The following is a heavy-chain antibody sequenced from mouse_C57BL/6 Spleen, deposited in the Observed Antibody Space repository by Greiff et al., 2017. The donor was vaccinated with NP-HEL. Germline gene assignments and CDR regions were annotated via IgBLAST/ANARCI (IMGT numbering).Heavy chain of an antibody. D-gene: IGHD1-1*01. J-gene: IGHJ3*01. Sequence: EVQLQQSGPELVKPGASVKMSCKASGYTFTDYNMHWVKQSHGKSLEWIGYINPNNGGTSYNQKFKGKATLTVNKSSSTAYMELRSLTSEDSAVYYCARSSYGSSPSWFAYWGQGTLVTVSA. V-gene: IGHV1-22*01. CDR2: INPNNGGT. CDR3: ARSSYGSSPSWFAY. CDR1: GYTFTDYN.